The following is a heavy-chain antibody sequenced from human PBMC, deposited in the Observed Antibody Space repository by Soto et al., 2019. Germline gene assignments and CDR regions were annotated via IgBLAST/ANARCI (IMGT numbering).Heavy chain of an antibody. V-gene: IGHV1-69*13. J-gene: IGHJ5*02. D-gene: IGHD3-3*01. Sequence: SVKVSCKASGGTLSIYAIIWVRQAPGQGLEWMGGIIPIFGTANYAQKFQGRVTITADESTSTAYMELSSLRSEDTAVYYCATTDYDFWSGYSPGRWFDPWGQGTLVTVSS. CDR2: IIPIFGTA. CDR1: GGTLSIYA. CDR3: ATTDYDFWSGYSPGRWFDP.